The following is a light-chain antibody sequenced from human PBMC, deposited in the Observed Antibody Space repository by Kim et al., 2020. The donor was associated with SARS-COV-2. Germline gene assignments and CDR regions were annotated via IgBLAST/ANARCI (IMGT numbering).Light chain of an antibody. CDR1: QSITSW. J-gene: IGKJ1*01. V-gene: IGKV1-5*03. CDR3: QQYNT. Sequence: PSILSASVGDRVAIMCRASQSITSWLVWYQQKPGKAPKLLIYKASTLESGVPSRFSGSSSGTEFTLTISSLQPDDFATYYGQQYNTLGQGTKGAIK. CDR2: KAS.